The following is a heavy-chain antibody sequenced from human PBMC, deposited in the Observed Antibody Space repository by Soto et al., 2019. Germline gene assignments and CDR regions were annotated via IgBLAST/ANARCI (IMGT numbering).Heavy chain of an antibody. CDR1: GFTFSNYG. V-gene: IGHV3-30*18. D-gene: IGHD3-22*01. CDR2: ISYDGSNK. Sequence: GSLRLSCADSGFTFSNYGMHWVRQAPGKGLEWVAAISYDGSNKYYADSVEGRFTISRDNSKSTVYLQMNSLRAEDTAIYYRAKDTYYYDSSGYYVFDFWGQGALVTVSS. CDR3: AKDTYYYDSSGYYVFDF. J-gene: IGHJ4*02.